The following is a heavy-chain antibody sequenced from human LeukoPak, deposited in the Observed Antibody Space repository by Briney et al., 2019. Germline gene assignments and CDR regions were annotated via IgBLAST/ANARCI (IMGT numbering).Heavy chain of an antibody. CDR1: GFTFSDFS. CDR3: ARGKFDSSGYYIDY. V-gene: IGHV3-21*06. J-gene: IGHJ4*02. Sequence: GGSLRLSCAASGFTFSDFSMNWVRQAPGKGLEWVSAISGSGSYISYADSMKGRSTISRDSAKNSVYLQMNSLRSEDTAVYYCARGKFDSSGYYIDYWGQGTLVTVSS. D-gene: IGHD3-22*01. CDR2: ISGSGSYI.